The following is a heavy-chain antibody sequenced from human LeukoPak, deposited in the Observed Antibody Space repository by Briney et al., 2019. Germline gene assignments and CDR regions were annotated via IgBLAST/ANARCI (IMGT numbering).Heavy chain of an antibody. D-gene: IGHD3/OR15-3a*01. Sequence: GGSLRLSCAASGLTFSDDYMTWIRQAPGKGLEWISFISYSGMTIYYADSVKGRFTISRDNAKNSLHLQMNSLRAEDTAVYYCARGRTGHHSYYYYYMDVWGQGTTVTVSS. CDR1: GLTFSDDY. CDR2: ISYSGMTI. V-gene: IGHV3-11*01. J-gene: IGHJ6*03. CDR3: ARGRTGHHSYYYYYMDV.